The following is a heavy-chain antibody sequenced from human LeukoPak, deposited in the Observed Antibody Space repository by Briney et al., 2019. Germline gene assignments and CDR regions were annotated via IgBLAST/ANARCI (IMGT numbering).Heavy chain of an antibody. Sequence: GGSLRLSCAASGFTFSSYGMSWVRQAPGKGLEWVSAISGSGGSTYYADSVKGRFTISRDNSKNTLYLQMNSLRAEDTAVYYCATSEARSNGWYVYWGQGTLVTVSS. V-gene: IGHV3-23*01. D-gene: IGHD6-19*01. CDR2: ISGSGGST. CDR1: GFTFSSYG. J-gene: IGHJ4*02. CDR3: ATSEARSNGWYVY.